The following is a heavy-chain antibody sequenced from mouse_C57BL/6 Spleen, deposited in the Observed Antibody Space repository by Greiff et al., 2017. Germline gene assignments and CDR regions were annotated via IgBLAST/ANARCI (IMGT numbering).Heavy chain of an antibody. V-gene: IGHV1-82*01. CDR2: IYPGDGDT. J-gene: IGHJ1*03. Sequence: QVQLQQSGPELVKPGASVKISCKASGYAFSSSWMNWVKQRPGKGLEWIGRIYPGDGDTTYNGKFKGKATLTADKSSSTAYMQLRSLTSEDSAVYLCARGELRYYGSGDGYLDVWGTGTTVTVSS. CDR3: ARGELRYYGSGDGYLDV. CDR1: GYAFSSSW. D-gene: IGHD1-1*01.